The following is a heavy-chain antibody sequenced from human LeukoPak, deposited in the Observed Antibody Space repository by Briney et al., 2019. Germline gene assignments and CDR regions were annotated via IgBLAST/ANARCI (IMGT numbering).Heavy chain of an antibody. Sequence: ASVKVSCKVSGYTLTELSMHWVRQAPGKGLEWMGGFDPEDGETIYAQKFKGRVTMTEDTSTDTAYMELSSLRSEDTAVYYCATGPPVAGNFDYWGQGTLVTVSS. CDR2: FDPEDGET. D-gene: IGHD6-19*01. V-gene: IGHV1-24*01. CDR1: GYTLTELS. J-gene: IGHJ4*02. CDR3: ATGPPVAGNFDY.